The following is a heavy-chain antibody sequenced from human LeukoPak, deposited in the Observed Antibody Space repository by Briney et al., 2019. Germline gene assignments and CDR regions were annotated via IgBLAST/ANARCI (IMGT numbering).Heavy chain of an antibody. V-gene: IGHV3-33*01. J-gene: IGHJ4*02. Sequence: GGSLRLSCAASGFTFNNYGMHWVRQAPGRGLEWVALLWYDGTNENYVDSVKGRFTISRDNSKNSLYLQMNSLRAEDTAVYYCASVPGDYWGQGTLVTVSS. CDR1: GFTFNNYG. CDR2: LWYDGTNE. D-gene: IGHD3-10*01. CDR3: ASVPGDY.